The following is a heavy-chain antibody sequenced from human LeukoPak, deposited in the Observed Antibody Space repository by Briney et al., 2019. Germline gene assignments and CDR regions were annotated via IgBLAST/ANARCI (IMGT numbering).Heavy chain of an antibody. D-gene: IGHD3-3*01. Sequence: SQTLSLTCTVSGGSISSGSYYWSWIRQPAGKGLEWIGRIYTSGSTNYNPSLKSRVTMSVDTSKNQFSLKLSSVTAADTAVYYCARGPGYDFWSGYSGRFDPWGQGTLVTVSS. CDR2: IYTSGST. CDR1: GGSISSGSYY. CDR3: ARGPGYDFWSGYSGRFDP. J-gene: IGHJ5*02. V-gene: IGHV4-61*02.